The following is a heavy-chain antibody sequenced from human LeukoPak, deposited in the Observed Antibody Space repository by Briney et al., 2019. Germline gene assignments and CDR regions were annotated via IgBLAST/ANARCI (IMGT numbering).Heavy chain of an antibody. V-gene: IGHV3-53*04. CDR1: GFTVSSNY. CDR3: ASHYDYGGNPLDY. CDR2: IYSGGST. D-gene: IGHD4-23*01. J-gene: IGHJ4*02. Sequence: GGSLRLSCAASGFTVSSNYMSWVRQAPGKGLEWVSVIYSGGSTYYAASVKGRFTISRHNSKNPLYLQMNSLRAEDTAVYYCASHYDYGGNPLDYWGQGTLVTVSS.